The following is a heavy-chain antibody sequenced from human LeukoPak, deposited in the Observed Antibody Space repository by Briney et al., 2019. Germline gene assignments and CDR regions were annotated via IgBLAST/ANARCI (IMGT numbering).Heavy chain of an antibody. CDR3: ASAGYDGAFDY. CDR1: VYTFTSYY. J-gene: IGHJ4*02. V-gene: IGHV1-46*03. CDR2: INPSGGST. D-gene: IGHD5-12*01. Sequence: ASVKVSCKASVYTFTSYYRHWVRQAPGQGVEWMGIINPSGGSTSYAQKFQGRVTMTRDTSTSTVYMELSSLRSEDTAVYYCASAGYDGAFDYWGQGPLVTVSS.